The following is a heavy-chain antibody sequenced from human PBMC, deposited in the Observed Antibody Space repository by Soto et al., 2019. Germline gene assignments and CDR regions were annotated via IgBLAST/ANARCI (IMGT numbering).Heavy chain of an antibody. V-gene: IGHV4-4*02. D-gene: IGHD4-17*01. J-gene: IGHJ4*02. CDR2: IYHSGST. Sequence: PSETRSLACAVSGGSISSSNWWSWVRQPPGKGLEWIGEIYHSGSTNYNPSLKSRVTISVDKSKNQFSLKLSSVAAADTAVYYCARSPETDYGGDFDYWGQGTLVTVSS. CDR3: ARSPETDYGGDFDY. CDR1: GGSISSSNW.